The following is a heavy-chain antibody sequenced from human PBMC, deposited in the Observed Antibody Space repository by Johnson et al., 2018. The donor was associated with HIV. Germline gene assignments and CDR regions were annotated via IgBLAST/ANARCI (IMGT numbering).Heavy chain of an antibody. D-gene: IGHD6-19*01. CDR1: GFTFTDYY. V-gene: IGHV3-11*04. Sequence: QVQLVESGGSVVRPGGSLRLSCAASGFTFTDYYMTWIRQAPGKGLEWVSHISTSGGGIYYADPVKGRFTISRDNARNSLYLQMNSLRAEDTAVYYCARVRYSSGWPIYAFDIWGQGTVVIVSS. J-gene: IGHJ3*02. CDR3: ARVRYSSGWPIYAFDI. CDR2: ISTSGGGI.